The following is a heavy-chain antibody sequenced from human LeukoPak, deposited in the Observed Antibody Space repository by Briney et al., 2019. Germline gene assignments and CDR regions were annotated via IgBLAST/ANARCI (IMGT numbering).Heavy chain of an antibody. V-gene: IGHV3-30-3*01. CDR1: GFTFSSYA. Sequence: GGSLRLSCAASGFTFSSYAMHWVRQAPGKGLEWVAVISYDGSNKYYADSVKGRFTISRDNSKNTLYLQMNSLRAEDTAVYYCANLVGAGDYWGQGTLVTVSS. CDR3: ANLVGAGDY. CDR2: ISYDGSNK. D-gene: IGHD1-26*01. J-gene: IGHJ4*02.